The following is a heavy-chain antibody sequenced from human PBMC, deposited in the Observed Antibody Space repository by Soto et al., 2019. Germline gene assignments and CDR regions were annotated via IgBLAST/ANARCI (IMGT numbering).Heavy chain of an antibody. D-gene: IGHD4-4*01. CDR2: IYYSGST. V-gene: IGHV4-39*07. CDR3: ARGMTTVTTLDY. CDR1: GGSISSSRYY. Sequence: PSETLSLTCTVSGGSISSSRYYLGWIRQPPGKGLEWIGSIYYSGSTCYNPSLKSRVTISVDRSKNQFSLKLSSVTAADTAVYYCARGMTTVTTLDYWGQGTLVTVSS. J-gene: IGHJ4*02.